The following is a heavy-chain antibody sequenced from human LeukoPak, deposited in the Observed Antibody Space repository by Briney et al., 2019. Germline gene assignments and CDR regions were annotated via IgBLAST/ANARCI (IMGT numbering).Heavy chain of an antibody. CDR1: GFTFSSNG. Sequence: GGSLRLSCVASGFTFSSNGMHWVRQAPGKGLEWVTFIQYDGSKKYYADSVKGRFTISRDNSKNTLYLEMNSLRAEDTAVYYCAKDIGSYYDCWGQGILVTVSS. CDR2: IQYDGSKK. D-gene: IGHD3-10*01. J-gene: IGHJ4*02. CDR3: AKDIGSYYDC. V-gene: IGHV3-30*02.